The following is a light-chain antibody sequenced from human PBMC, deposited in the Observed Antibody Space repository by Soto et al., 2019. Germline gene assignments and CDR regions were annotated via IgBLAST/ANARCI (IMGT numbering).Light chain of an antibody. Sequence: QSALTQPASVSGSPGQLITLSCTGTSSDIGGYDYVSWYQRHPGKAPKLIIYDVNNRPSGVSNRFSGSKSGNTASLTISGLQAEDEADYYYTPYASGSSHVVFGGGTKLTVL. CDR1: SSDIGGYDY. CDR3: TPYASGSSHVV. J-gene: IGLJ2*01. CDR2: DVN. V-gene: IGLV2-14*01.